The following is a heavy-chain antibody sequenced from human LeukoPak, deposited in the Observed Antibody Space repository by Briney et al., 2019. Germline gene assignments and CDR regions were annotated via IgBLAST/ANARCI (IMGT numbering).Heavy chain of an antibody. CDR2: IYYSGST. J-gene: IGHJ4*02. D-gene: IGHD6-6*01. CDR3: ARSSPPETFDY. CDR1: GGSISSGGYY. V-gene: IGHV4-31*03. Sequence: PSEPLSLTCTVSGGSISSGGYYWSWIRQHPGKGLEWIGYIYYSGSTYYNPSLKSRVTISVDTSKNQFSLKLSSVTAADTAVYYCARSSPPETFDYWGQGTLVTVSS.